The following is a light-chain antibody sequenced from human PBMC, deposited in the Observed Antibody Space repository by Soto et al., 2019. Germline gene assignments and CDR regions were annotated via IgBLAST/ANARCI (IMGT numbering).Light chain of an antibody. J-gene: IGLJ2*01. V-gene: IGLV2-14*03. CDR2: EVT. Sequence: QSALTQPASVSGSPGQSITISCTGTSSDIGGYTYVSWYQQHPGKAPKLILYEVTNRPSGVSNRFSGSKSANTASLTISGLQAEDEADYYCSSYTSTSSAVLFGGGAKLTVL. CDR3: SSYTSTSSAVL. CDR1: SSDIGGYTY.